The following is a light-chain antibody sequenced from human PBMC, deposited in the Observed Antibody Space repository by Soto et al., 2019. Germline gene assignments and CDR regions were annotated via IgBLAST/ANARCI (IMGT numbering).Light chain of an antibody. V-gene: IGLV1-40*01. CDR3: QSYDRSLSGWV. CDR2: VNT. CDR1: SSNIGADFG. Sequence: QSMLTQPPSVSGAPGQTITISCTGSSSNIGADFGVHWYQQLPGAAPKLVIFVNTNRPSGVPDRFSGSKSGTSASLAITGLQAEDEADYYCQSYDRSLSGWVFGTGTQLTVL. J-gene: IGLJ3*02.